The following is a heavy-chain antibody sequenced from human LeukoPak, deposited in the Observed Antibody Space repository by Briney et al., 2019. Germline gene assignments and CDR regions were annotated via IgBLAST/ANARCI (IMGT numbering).Heavy chain of an antibody. V-gene: IGHV3-9*01. J-gene: IGHJ4*02. D-gene: IGHD6-19*01. CDR1: GFTFDDYA. CDR3: AKVPSSGWYGGYYFDY. Sequence: PGRSLRLSRAASGFTFDDYAMHWVRQAPGKGLEWVSGISWNSGSIGYADSVKGRFTISRDNAKNSLYLQMNSLRAEDTALYYCAKVPSSGWYGGYYFDYWGQGTLVTVSS. CDR2: ISWNSGSI.